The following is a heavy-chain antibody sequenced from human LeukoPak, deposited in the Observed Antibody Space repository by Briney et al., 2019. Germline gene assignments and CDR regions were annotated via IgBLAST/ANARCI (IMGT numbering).Heavy chain of an antibody. CDR3: ARTFCSGGACYRSASYYYYHFGMDV. Sequence: ASVKVSCKASGYTFTGYYIQWVRQAPGQGLEWMGWINPLSGGTDYAQKFQGRVTITRDTAITTAYMELSGLTSDDTAVYYCARTFCSGGACYRSASYYYYHFGMDVWGQGTTVTVSS. D-gene: IGHD2-15*01. CDR2: INPLSGGT. CDR1: GYTFTGYY. V-gene: IGHV1-2*02. J-gene: IGHJ6*02.